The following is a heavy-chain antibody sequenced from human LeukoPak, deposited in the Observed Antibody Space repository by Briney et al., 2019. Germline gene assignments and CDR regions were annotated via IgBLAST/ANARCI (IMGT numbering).Heavy chain of an antibody. CDR3: ARGGPPGYHYDYYMDV. CDR2: FYTSGST. J-gene: IGHJ6*03. Sequence: PSETLSLTCTVSGGSISSGSYYWSWIRQPAGKGLEWIGRFYTSGSTNYNPSLKSRVTISVDTSKNQFSLKMSSVTAADTAVYFCARGGPPGYHYDYYMDVWGKGTTVTISS. V-gene: IGHV4-61*02. CDR1: GGSISSGSYY.